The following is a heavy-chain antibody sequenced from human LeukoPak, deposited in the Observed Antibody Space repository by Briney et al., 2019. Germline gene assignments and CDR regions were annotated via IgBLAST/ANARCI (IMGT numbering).Heavy chain of an antibody. CDR1: GGTFSSYA. V-gene: IGHV1-2*02. CDR3: ARDYYYDSSGYYMPDY. D-gene: IGHD3-22*01. CDR2: INPNSGGT. Sequence: ASVKVSCRASGGTFSSYAISWVRQAPGQGLEWMGWINPNSGGTNYAQKFQGRVTMTRDTSISTAYMELSRLRSDDTAVYYCARDYYYDSSGYYMPDYWGQGTLVTVSS. J-gene: IGHJ4*02.